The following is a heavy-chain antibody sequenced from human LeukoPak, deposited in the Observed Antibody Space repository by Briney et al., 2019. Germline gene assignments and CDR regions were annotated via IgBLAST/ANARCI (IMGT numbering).Heavy chain of an antibody. D-gene: IGHD6-6*01. V-gene: IGHV5-51*01. CDR2: IFAGDSDT. Sequence: GESLKISCKAYGYIFTNFWIGWVRQMPGKGLEWMGIIFAGDSDTRYSPSFQGQVTISVDTTTSTAYLQWVSLKASDTATYYCXXLXXXXXXXTSHLXGXYYPMDAWGXGTTITVSS. CDR3: XXLXXXXXXXTSHLXGXYYPMDA. CDR1: GYIFTNFW. J-gene: IGHJ6*03.